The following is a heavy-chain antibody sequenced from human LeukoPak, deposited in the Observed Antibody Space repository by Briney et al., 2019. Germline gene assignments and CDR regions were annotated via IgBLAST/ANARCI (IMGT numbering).Heavy chain of an antibody. D-gene: IGHD4-17*01. J-gene: IGHJ3*02. Sequence: PSETLSLTCAVYGGSFSGYNWSWIRQPPGKGLEWIGEINHSGSTNYNPSLKSRVTISVDTSKNQFSLKLSSVTAADTAVYYCARGLYGDYQDAFDIWGQGTMVTVSS. CDR2: INHSGST. CDR3: ARGLYGDYQDAFDI. V-gene: IGHV4-34*01. CDR1: GGSFSGYN.